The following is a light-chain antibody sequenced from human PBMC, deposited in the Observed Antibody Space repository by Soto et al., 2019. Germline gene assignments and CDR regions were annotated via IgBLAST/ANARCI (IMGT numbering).Light chain of an antibody. CDR1: GGNISYI. CDR3: ETWDSNTRV. J-gene: IGLJ2*01. Sequence: QLVLTQSSSASASLGPWASLTCTLTGGNISYIIAWHQQQPGKAPRYLMKLEGSGSYNKGSGVPDRFSGSSSGADRYLTISNLQSEDEADYYCETWDSNTRVFGGGTKLTVL. V-gene: IGLV4-60*03. CDR2: LEGSGSY.